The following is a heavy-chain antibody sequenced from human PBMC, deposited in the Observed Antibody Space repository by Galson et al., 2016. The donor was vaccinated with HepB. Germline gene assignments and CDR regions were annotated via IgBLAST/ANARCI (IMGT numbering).Heavy chain of an antibody. CDR2: ISYDGSNK. D-gene: IGHD2-2*02. CDR3: ARDADIVKVPAAIRADY. J-gene: IGHJ4*02. Sequence: SLRLSCAASGLNFRSYAMHWVRQAPGKGLEWVAVISYDGSNKYSADSVKGRFTISRDNSKNTLYLQMNSLRAEDTAVYYCARDADIVKVPAAIRADYWGQGTLVTVSS. CDR1: GLNFRSYA. V-gene: IGHV3-30*04.